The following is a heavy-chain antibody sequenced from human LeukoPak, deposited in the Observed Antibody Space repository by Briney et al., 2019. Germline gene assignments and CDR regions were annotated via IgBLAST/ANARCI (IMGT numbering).Heavy chain of an antibody. CDR1: GGSFSGYY. Sequence: SETLSLTCAVYGGSFSGYYWSWIRQPPGKGLEWIGEINHSGSTNYNPSLKSRVTISVDTSKNQFSLNLSSLTAADTAVYYCARDSEFGELLYLFDYWGQGTLVTVSS. V-gene: IGHV4-34*01. J-gene: IGHJ4*02. D-gene: IGHD3-10*01. CDR2: INHSGST. CDR3: ARDSEFGELLYLFDY.